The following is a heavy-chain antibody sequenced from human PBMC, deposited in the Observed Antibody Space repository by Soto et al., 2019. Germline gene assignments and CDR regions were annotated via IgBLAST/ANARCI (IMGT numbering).Heavy chain of an antibody. CDR1: GGSFSDYY. J-gene: IGHJ2*01. CDR2: ISHSGST. V-gene: IGHV4-34*01. CDR3: EREKKAAGTKCLGL. D-gene: IGHD6-13*01. Sequence: SETLSLTCAVYGGSFSDYYWSWIRQPPGKGLEWIGEISHSGSTNYNPSLKSRVTISIDTSKNQFSLMLSSVTAADTAVYFCEREKKAAGTKCLGLGARGTLVPVSS.